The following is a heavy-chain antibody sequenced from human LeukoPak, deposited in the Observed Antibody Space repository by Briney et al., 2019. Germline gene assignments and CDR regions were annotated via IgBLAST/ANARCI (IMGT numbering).Heavy chain of an antibody. CDR2: IYYSGST. CDR1: GGSISSYY. Sequence: PSETLSLTCTVSGGSISSYYLSWIRQAPGKGLEWIGYIYYSGSTYYNPALKSRVTISVDTSKHQLYLKLTYVTAADTAVYYCARASVEVCSSDYWGQGTLVTVSS. D-gene: IGHD3-10*02. V-gene: IGHV4-59*12. J-gene: IGHJ4*01. CDR3: ARASVEVCSSDY.